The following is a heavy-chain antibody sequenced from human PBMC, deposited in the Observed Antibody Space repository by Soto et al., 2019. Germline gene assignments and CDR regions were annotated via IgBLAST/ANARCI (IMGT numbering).Heavy chain of an antibody. Sequence: QPGGSLRLSCAASGFTFSSYGMHWVRQAPGKGLEWVAVISYDGSNKYYADSVKGRFTISRDNSKNTLYLQMNSLRAEDTAVYYCAKGPQDLSGVIITTPNVWGQGTTVTVSS. CDR3: AKGPQDLSGVIITTPNV. CDR1: GFTFSSYG. CDR2: ISYDGSNK. J-gene: IGHJ6*02. V-gene: IGHV3-30*18. D-gene: IGHD3-10*01.